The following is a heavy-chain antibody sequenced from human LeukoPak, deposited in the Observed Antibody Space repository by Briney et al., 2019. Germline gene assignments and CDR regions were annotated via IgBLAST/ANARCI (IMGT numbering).Heavy chain of an antibody. V-gene: IGHV1-69*05. Sequence: GASVKVSCKASGYTFTSYGISWVRQAPGQGLEWMGGIIPIFGTANYAQKFQGRVTITTDESTSTAYMELSSLRSEDTAVYYCARAYSSSWYRLFDYWGQGTLVTVSS. D-gene: IGHD6-13*01. CDR3: ARAYSSSWYRLFDY. CDR1: GYTFTSYG. CDR2: IIPIFGTA. J-gene: IGHJ4*02.